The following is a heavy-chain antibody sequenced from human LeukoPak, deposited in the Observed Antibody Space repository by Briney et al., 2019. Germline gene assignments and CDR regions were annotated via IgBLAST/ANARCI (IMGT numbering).Heavy chain of an antibody. CDR1: GYIFTSHY. Sequence: ASVKVSCKASGYIFTSHYIHWVRQAPGHGLECMGMVNPSGGSTSYTQKFQGRVTMTADESTSTAYMELSSLRSEDTAVYYCASPDSPEWFDPWGQGTLVTVSS. CDR2: VNPSGGST. V-gene: IGHV1-46*01. CDR3: ASPDSPEWFDP. J-gene: IGHJ5*02. D-gene: IGHD3-22*01.